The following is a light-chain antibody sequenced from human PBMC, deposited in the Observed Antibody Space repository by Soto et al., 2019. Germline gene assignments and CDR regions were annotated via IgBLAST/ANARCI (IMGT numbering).Light chain of an antibody. V-gene: IGKV3-20*01. CDR2: GAS. J-gene: IGKJ1*01. Sequence: EIVFTQSPGTLSLSPRERATLSCRASQSVSSNYLAWYQHKPGQAPRLLIYGASSRAPGIPDRFSGSGSGTDFTLTISRLEPEDFAVYYCQQYAASQRTFGQGTHVDVK. CDR1: QSVSSNY. CDR3: QQYAASQRT.